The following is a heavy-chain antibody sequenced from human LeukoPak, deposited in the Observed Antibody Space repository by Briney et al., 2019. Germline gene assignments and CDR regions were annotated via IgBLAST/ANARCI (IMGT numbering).Heavy chain of an antibody. J-gene: IGHJ4*02. CDR1: GYTFTSYG. Sequence: ASVKVSCKASGYTFTSYGISWVRQAPGQGLEWMGWISAYNGNTNYAQKLQGRVTITRDTSASTAYMELSSLRPEDTAVYYCARVGAAAAGDYWGQGTLVTVSS. V-gene: IGHV1-18*01. CDR2: ISAYNGNT. CDR3: ARVGAAAAGDY. D-gene: IGHD6-13*01.